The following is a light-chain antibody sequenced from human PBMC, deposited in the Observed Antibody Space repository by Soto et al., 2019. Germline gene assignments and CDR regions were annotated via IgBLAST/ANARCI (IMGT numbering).Light chain of an antibody. J-gene: IGLJ1*01. V-gene: IGLV2-14*01. CDR3: SSYTSGSTLYV. CDR2: EVS. CDR1: SSDVGGSEY. Sequence: QSVLTQPASVSGPPGQSITISCTGTSSDVGGSEYVSWYQQHPGKAPKAMIYEVSDRPSGVSHRFSGSKSANTATLTISGLQPEDEADYYCSSYTSGSTLYVFGTGTKVTV.